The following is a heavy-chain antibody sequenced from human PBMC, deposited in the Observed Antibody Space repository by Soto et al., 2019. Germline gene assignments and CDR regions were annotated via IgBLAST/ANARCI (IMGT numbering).Heavy chain of an antibody. Sequence: GGSLRLSCAASGFTCSSYDMSWVRQAPGKGLEWVSTILVGGSTHYPDSVKGRFTISRDNSKNTVFLQMDSLTAGDTAVYYCAKATATGGGAFDICGQGTVVTVSS. CDR1: GFTCSSYD. CDR3: AKATATGGGAFDI. D-gene: IGHD2-8*02. CDR2: ILVGGST. V-gene: IGHV3-23*01. J-gene: IGHJ3*02.